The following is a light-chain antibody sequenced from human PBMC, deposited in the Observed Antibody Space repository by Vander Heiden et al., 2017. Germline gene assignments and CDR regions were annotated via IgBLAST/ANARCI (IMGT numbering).Light chain of an antibody. V-gene: IGKV3-15*01. CDR2: DTS. J-gene: IGKJ4*01. Sequence: EVVMTQSPDTLSVSPGETATLSCRASQSISRDLAWYQQKPGQPPKLLIYDTSDRAAGLPARFSGSGSGTEFTLTISSLQSEDFAVYSCQQYNYWPPSFSGGTKVEIK. CDR3: QQYNYWPPS. CDR1: QSISRD.